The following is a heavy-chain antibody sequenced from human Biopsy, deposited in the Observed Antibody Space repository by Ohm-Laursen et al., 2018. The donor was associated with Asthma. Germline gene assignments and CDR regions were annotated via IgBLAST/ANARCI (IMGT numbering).Heavy chain of an antibody. CDR3: AGGDSSGWSQYYFDY. CDR1: GFTVSRDY. J-gene: IGHJ4*02. CDR2: IYSGGTS. V-gene: IGHV3-53*01. Sequence: GSLRLSCAASGFTVSRDYMFWVRQAPGKGLEWVSVIYSGGTSHTADSVRGRFTISRDYSKNTLYLQMHSLRAEDTAVYYCAGGDSSGWSQYYFDYWGQGALVTVSS. D-gene: IGHD6-19*01.